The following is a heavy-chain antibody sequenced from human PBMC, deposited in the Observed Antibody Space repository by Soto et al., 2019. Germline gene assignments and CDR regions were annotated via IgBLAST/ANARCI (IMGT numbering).Heavy chain of an antibody. D-gene: IGHD3-9*01. Sequence: QVQLLESGGGVVQPGRSLRLSCAGSGFDFSNFSMHWVRQAPGKGLEWVAVMSHDATNRYHADSVKGRFIIYRDNSKKTLYLQMNRLKTEDSAIYFCVKEEGTSRNVDWSSWALAVWGQGTVVTVSS. CDR2: MSHDATNR. CDR1: GFDFSNFS. CDR3: VKEEGTSRNVDWSSWALAV. V-gene: IGHV3-30*18. J-gene: IGHJ3*01.